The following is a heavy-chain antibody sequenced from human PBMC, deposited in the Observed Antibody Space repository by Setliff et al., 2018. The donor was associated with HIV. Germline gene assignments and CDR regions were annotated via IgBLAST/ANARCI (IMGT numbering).Heavy chain of an antibody. V-gene: IGHV4-39*07. D-gene: IGHD6-13*01. CDR1: GGSISSSRYY. CDR2: VYYSGST. Sequence: PSETLSLTCIVSGGSISSSRYYWGWIRQPPGKGLEWIGTVYYSGSTYYNPSLKSRVTISVDTSENQFSLKLSSVTAADTAVYYCARDGYSSSWYVISGSFDYWGQGILVTVSS. CDR3: ARDGYSSSWYVISGSFDY. J-gene: IGHJ4*02.